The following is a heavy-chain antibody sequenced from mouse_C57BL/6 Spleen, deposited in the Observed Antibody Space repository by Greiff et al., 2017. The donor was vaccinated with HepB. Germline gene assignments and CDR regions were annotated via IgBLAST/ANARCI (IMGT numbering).Heavy chain of an antibody. Sequence: VQLQQPGAELVRPGSSVKLSCKASGYTFTSYWMHWVKQRPIQGLEWIGNIDPSDSETHYNQKFKDKATLTVDKSSSTAYMQLSSLTSEDSAVYYCAREGRDYYAMDYWGQGTSVTVSS. CDR3: AREGRDYYAMDY. D-gene: IGHD3-3*01. J-gene: IGHJ4*01. CDR2: IDPSDSET. CDR1: GYTFTSYW. V-gene: IGHV1-52*01.